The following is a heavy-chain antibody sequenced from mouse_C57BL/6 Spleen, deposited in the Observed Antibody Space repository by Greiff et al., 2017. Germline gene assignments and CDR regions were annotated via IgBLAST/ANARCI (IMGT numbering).Heavy chain of an antibody. CDR1: GYTFTSYW. D-gene: IGHD2-4*01. J-gene: IGHJ4*01. Sequence: QVQLQQPGAELVKPGASVKMSCKASGYTFTSYWITWVKQRPGQGLEWIGDIYPGSGSTNYNEKFKGKATLTVDTSASTAYMKLSSLTSEDSAVYTCARFGDYDGYYCAMGYWGQGTSVTVSS. CDR2: IYPGSGST. V-gene: IGHV1-55*01. CDR3: ARFGDYDGYYCAMGY.